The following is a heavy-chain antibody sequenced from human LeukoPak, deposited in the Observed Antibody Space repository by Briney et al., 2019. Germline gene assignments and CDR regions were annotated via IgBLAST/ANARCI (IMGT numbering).Heavy chain of an antibody. CDR2: IYYSGST. V-gene: IGHV4-39*01. D-gene: IGHD6-19*01. CDR3: ARPNSSGYNYFDY. CDR1: GGSISSSSYY. J-gene: IGHJ4*02. Sequence: SETLSLTCTVSGGSISSSSYYWGWIRQPPGKGLEWIGSIYYSGSTYYNPSLKSRVTISVDTSKNQFSLKLSSVTAADMAVYYCARPNSSGYNYFDYWGQGTLVTVSS.